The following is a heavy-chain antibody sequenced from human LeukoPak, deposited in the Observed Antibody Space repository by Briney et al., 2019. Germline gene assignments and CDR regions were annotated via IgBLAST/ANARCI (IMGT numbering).Heavy chain of an antibody. CDR1: GYTFAGYW. CDR2: AYPGNSNI. CDR3: ARHKALQYYLRAEY. Sequence: GESLKISCKGSGYTFAGYWIGWVRQIPGKGLEWIGIAYPGNSNIKYNPSFQGRVTISADKSTSTAYLQWSSLRASDTGIYYCARHKALQYYLRAEYWGQGTLVTVSS. D-gene: IGHD2/OR15-2a*01. J-gene: IGHJ4*02. V-gene: IGHV5-51*01.